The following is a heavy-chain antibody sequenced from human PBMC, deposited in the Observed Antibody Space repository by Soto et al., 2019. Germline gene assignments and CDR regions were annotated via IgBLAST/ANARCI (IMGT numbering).Heavy chain of an antibody. D-gene: IGHD3-10*01. V-gene: IGHV4-34*01. CDR3: ARGFGTLVRGIIREYSGMDV. Sequence: QVQLQQWGAGLLKPSETLSLTCAVYGGSFSGYYWSWIRQPPGKGLEWIGEIIHSGSTKYNPSLPSRVTISVDSSKSQFSLRLSSVAAADTAVFYCARGFGTLVRGIIREYSGMDVGGQGTTVTVSS. J-gene: IGHJ6*02. CDR1: GGSFSGYY. CDR2: IIHSGST.